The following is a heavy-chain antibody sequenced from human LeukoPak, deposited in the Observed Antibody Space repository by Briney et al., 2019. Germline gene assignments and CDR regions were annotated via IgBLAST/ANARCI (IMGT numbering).Heavy chain of an antibody. V-gene: IGHV1-3*01. J-gene: IGHJ6*02. D-gene: IGHD1-26*01. CDR3: ARAEVGATPYYYYYGMDV. Sequence: FQGRVTITRDTSASTAYMELSSLRSEDTAVYYCARAEVGATPYYYYYGMDVWGQGTTVTVSS.